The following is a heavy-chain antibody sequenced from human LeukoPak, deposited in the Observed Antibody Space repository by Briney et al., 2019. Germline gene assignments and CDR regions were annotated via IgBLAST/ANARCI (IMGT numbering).Heavy chain of an antibody. Sequence: ASVKVSCKASGYTFTGYYMHWVRQAPGQGLEWMGWISPNSGGTNYAQKFQGRVTMTRDTSISTAYMELSRLRSDDTAVYYCARNGGSDANDAFDIWGQGTMVTVSS. V-gene: IGHV1-2*02. CDR1: GYTFTGYY. CDR3: ARNGGSDANDAFDI. D-gene: IGHD7-27*01. CDR2: ISPNSGGT. J-gene: IGHJ3*02.